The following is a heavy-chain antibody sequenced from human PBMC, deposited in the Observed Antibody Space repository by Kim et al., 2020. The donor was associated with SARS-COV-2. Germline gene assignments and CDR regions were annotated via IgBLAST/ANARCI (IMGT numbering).Heavy chain of an antibody. J-gene: IGHJ3*01. D-gene: IGHD1-1*01. CDR3: AGEGQSSGRAGSFDV. V-gene: IGHV3-30*10. Sequence: TDSVKGRFTISRDNPNNIMFLQLDSMRTEDTAVYYCAGEGQSSGRAGSFDVWGQGTLVTVSS.